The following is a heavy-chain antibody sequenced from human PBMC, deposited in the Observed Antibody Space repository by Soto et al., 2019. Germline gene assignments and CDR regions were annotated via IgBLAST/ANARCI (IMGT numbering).Heavy chain of an antibody. CDR3: ARGYLWTNGMDV. D-gene: IGHD3-10*01. Sequence: SVKVSCKASGGTFSSYAISWVRQAPGQGLEWMGGIIPIFGTANYAQKFQGRVTITADESTSTAYMELSSLRSEDTAVYYCARGYLWTNGMDVWGQGTTVTVSS. J-gene: IGHJ6*02. CDR1: GGTFSSYA. CDR2: IIPIFGTA. V-gene: IGHV1-69*13.